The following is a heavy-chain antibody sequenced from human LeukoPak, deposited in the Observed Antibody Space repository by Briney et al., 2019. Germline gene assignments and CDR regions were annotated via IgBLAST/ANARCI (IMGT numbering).Heavy chain of an antibody. D-gene: IGHD3/OR15-3a*01. V-gene: IGHV4-4*07. CDR2: IYTSGST. CDR1: GGSISSYY. CDR3: ARQTGSGLFILP. J-gene: IGHJ4*02. Sequence: SETLSLTCTVSGGSISSYYWSWIRQPAGKGLEWIGRIYTSGSTNSNPSLKSRVTMTVDTAKNQFSLKLSSVTAADTAVYYCARQTGSGLFILPGGQGTLVTVSS.